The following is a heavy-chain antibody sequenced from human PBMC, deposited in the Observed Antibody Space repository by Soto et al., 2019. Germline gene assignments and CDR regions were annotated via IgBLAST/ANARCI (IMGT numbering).Heavy chain of an antibody. D-gene: IGHD1-26*01. CDR2: ITSDGRRT. Sequence: PGGSLTLSCAASGFSISRYSMHWVRQVPGKGLMWVSHITSDGRRTTYADSVKGRITISRDNAKNTLYLQMNSLRAEDTAAYYCLRDDFGLGIDYWGLGTLVTVSS. V-gene: IGHV3-74*01. CDR3: LRDDFGLGIDY. CDR1: GFSISRYS. J-gene: IGHJ4*02.